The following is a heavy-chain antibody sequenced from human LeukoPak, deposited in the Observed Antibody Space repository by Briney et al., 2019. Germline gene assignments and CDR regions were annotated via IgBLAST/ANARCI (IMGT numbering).Heavy chain of an antibody. CDR2: INPSGGSA. V-gene: IGHV1-46*01. CDR3: ARGGRVMKHGDYVYPGDY. D-gene: IGHD4-17*01. CDR1: GYTFTSYY. J-gene: IGHJ4*02. Sequence: ASVKVSFKASGYTFTSYYMHWVRQAPGQGLEWMGIINPSGGSASYAQKFQGRVTMTRDTSTSTAYMELSSLRSEDTAVYYCARGGRVMKHGDYVYPGDYWGQGTLVTVSS.